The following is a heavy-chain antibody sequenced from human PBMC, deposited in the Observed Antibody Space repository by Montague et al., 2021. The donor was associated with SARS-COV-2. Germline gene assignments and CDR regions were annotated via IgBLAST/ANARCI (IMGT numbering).Heavy chain of an antibody. CDR2: LLTSGAT. V-gene: IGHV4-61*02. J-gene: IGHJ6*03. Sequence: TLSLTCTVSGDSITSKTHYWDWVRQPAGKGLEWIGRLLTSGATNFNPSLKSRLTISRDTSKNEFYLKLSSVTAADTAVYYCARDSPHFDFWRGHYGDKYHKDIWGKGTTVTVS. D-gene: IGHD3-3*01. CDR1: GDSITSKTHY. CDR3: ARDSPHFDFWRGHYGDKYHKDI.